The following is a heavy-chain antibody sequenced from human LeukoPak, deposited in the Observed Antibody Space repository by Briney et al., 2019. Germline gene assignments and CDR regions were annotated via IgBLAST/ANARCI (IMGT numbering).Heavy chain of an antibody. CDR1: GGSLDTYY. CDR3: ARGIRMVRAVIRRFRFDY. CDR2: IYYSGST. J-gene: IGHJ4*02. D-gene: IGHD3-10*01. V-gene: IGHV4-59*01. Sequence: PSETLSLTCTVSGGSLDTYYWSWIRQPPGKGLGWIGCIYYSGSTNYNPSLESRVTVSVDTSKTQFSLKLSSVTAADTAMYYCARGIRMVRAVIRRFRFDYWGQGTLVTVSS.